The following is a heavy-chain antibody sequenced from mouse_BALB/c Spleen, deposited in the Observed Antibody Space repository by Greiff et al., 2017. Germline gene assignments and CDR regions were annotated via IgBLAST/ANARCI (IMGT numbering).Heavy chain of an antibody. D-gene: IGHD1-1*02. CDR2: IRNKANGYTT. CDR3: AGDGDYDYDAMDY. J-gene: IGHJ4*01. CDR1: GFTFTDYY. V-gene: IGHV7-3*02. Sequence: DVHLVESGGGLVQPGGSLRLSCATSGFTFTDYYMSWVRQPPGKALEWLGFIRNKANGYTTEYSASVKGRFTISRDNSQSILYLQMNTLRAEDSATYYCAGDGDYDYDAMDYWGQGTSVTVSS.